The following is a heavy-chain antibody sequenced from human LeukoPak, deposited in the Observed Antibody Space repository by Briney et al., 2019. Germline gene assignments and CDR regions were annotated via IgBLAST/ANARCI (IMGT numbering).Heavy chain of an antibody. CDR2: IRYDGSNK. CDR3: AKTEISYVDY. CDR1: GFTFSSYG. Sequence: GGSLRLSCAASGFTFSSYGMHWVRQAPGKGLEWVAFIRYDGSNKYYADSVKGRLTISRDNSKNTLYLQMNSLRAEDTAVYYCAKTEISYVDYWGQGTLVTVSS. J-gene: IGHJ4*02. D-gene: IGHD3-16*01. V-gene: IGHV3-30*02.